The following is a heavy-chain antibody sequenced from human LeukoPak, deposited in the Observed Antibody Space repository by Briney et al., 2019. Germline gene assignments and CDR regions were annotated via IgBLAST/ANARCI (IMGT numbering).Heavy chain of an antibody. Sequence: ASVKVSCKASGYTFTSYDINWVRQAPGQGLEWMGWINPNSGGTNYAQKFQGRVTMTRDTSISTAYMELSRLRSDDTAVYYCARDRRGYDSNYYYYYMDVWGKGTTVTVSS. D-gene: IGHD5-12*01. CDR1: GYTFTSYD. J-gene: IGHJ6*03. CDR2: INPNSGGT. CDR3: ARDRRGYDSNYYYYYMDV. V-gene: IGHV1-2*02.